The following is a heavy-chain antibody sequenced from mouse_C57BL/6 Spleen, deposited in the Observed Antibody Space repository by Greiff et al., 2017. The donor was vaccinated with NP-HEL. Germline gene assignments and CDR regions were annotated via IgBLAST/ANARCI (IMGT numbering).Heavy chain of an antibody. CDR3: ARDGSSYEYFDY. CDR1: GYAFSSSW. Sequence: QVQLQQSGPELVKPGASVKISCKASGYAFSSSWMNWVKQRPGKGLEWIGRIYPGDGDTNYNGKFKGKATLTADKSSSTAYMQLSSLTSEDSAVYFCARDGSSYEYFDYWSQGTTLTVSS. J-gene: IGHJ2*01. CDR2: IYPGDGDT. V-gene: IGHV1-82*01. D-gene: IGHD1-1*01.